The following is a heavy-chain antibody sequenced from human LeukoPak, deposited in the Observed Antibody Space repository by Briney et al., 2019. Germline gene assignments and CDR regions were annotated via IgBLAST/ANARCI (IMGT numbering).Heavy chain of an antibody. D-gene: IGHD3-3*01. CDR3: AKLYYDFWSAYRGYFDY. V-gene: IGHV3-23*01. J-gene: IGHJ4*02. Sequence: GGSLRLSCAASGFTVINAWMSWVRQAPGKGLEWVSAISGSGGSTYYADSVKGRFTISRDNSKNTLYLQMNSLRAEDTAVYYCAKLYYDFWSAYRGYFDYWGQGTLVTVSS. CDR1: GFTVINAW. CDR2: ISGSGGST.